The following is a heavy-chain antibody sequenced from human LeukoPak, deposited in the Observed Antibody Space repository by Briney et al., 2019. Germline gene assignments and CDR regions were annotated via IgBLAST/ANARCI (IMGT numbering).Heavy chain of an antibody. CDR2: ISWNSGSI. J-gene: IGHJ3*02. CDR3: AKDTLEVDAFDI. CDR1: GFTFSSYG. V-gene: IGHV3-9*01. Sequence: GGSLRLSCAASGFTFSSYGMHWVRQAPGKGLEWVSGISWNSGSIGYADSVKGRFTISRDNAKNSLYLQMNSLRAEDTALYYCAKDTLEVDAFDIWGQGTMVTVSS.